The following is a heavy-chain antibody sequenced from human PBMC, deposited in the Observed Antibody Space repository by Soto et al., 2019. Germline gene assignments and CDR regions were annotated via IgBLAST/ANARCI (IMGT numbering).Heavy chain of an antibody. V-gene: IGHV5-51*01. CDR2: IYPGDSDT. Sequence: GDALKISCKGSGYSFSTYWIGWVRQMPGKHLEWMGIIYPGDSDTRYSPSFQGQVTISVDKSISTSYLHWSSLKASDTAIYYCGQANGGWLALHRYHGIDVCGQGTTGTVSS. CDR3: GQANGGWLALHRYHGIDV. CDR1: GYSFSTYW. J-gene: IGHJ6*02. D-gene: IGHD6-19*01.